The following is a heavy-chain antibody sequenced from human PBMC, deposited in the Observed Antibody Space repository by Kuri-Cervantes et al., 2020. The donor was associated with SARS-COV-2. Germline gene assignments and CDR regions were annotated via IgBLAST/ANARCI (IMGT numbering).Heavy chain of an antibody. Sequence: GESLKISCAASGFTFSDYYMSWIRQAPGKGLEWVSHISSSGSTIYYADSVKGRFTISRDNAKNSLYLQMNSLRAEDTAVYYCARARYCSSTSCYELEYYYYMDVWGKGTTVTVSS. CDR2: ISSSGSTI. CDR1: GFTFSDYY. V-gene: IGHV3-11*01. CDR3: ARARYCSSTSCYELEYYYYMDV. D-gene: IGHD2-2*01. J-gene: IGHJ6*03.